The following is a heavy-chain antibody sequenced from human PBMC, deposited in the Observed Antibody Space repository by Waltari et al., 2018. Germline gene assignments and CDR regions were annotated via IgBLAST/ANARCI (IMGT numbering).Heavy chain of an antibody. J-gene: IGHJ6*02. CDR1: GGSISSGSYY. CDR2: IYTSGST. CDR3: ARERVYTPGGYYYGMDV. V-gene: IGHV4-61*09. Sequence: QVQLQESGPGLVKPSQTLSLTCTVSGGSISSGSYYWSWIRQPAGKGLEWIGYIYTSGSTNYNPSLKSRVTISVDTSKNQFSLKLSSVTAADTAVYYCARERVYTPGGYYYGMDVWGQGTTVTVSS. D-gene: IGHD6-13*01.